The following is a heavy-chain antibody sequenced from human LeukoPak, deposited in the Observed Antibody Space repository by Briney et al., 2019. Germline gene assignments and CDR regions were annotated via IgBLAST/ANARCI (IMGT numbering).Heavy chain of an antibody. D-gene: IGHD3-22*01. CDR3: ARGGAYYYDSSGPGPY. V-gene: IGHV4-34*01. CDR1: GFTFSSYS. J-gene: IGHJ4*02. CDR2: INHSGST. Sequence: PGGSLRLSCAASGFTFSSYSMNWVRQPPGKGLEWIGEINHSGSTNYNPSLKSRVTISVDTSKNQFSLKLSSVTAADTAVYYCARGGAYYYDSSGPGPYWGQGTLVTVSS.